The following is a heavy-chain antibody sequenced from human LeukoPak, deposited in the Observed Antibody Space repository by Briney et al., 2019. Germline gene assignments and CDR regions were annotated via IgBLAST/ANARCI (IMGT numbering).Heavy chain of an antibody. Sequence: GGSLRLSCAASGFTFSDYYMSWIRQAPGKGLEWLAYINIGGNNTHYADSVKGGFTISRDNAKKSLYLEMNTLRAEDTAVYYCATDGAGFNTWGQGVLVTVSS. CDR2: INIGGNNT. CDR3: ATDGAGFNT. CDR1: GFTFSDYY. V-gene: IGHV3-11*01. J-gene: IGHJ5*02.